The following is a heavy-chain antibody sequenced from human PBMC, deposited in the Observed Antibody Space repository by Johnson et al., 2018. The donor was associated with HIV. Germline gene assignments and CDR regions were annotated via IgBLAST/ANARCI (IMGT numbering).Heavy chain of an antibody. D-gene: IGHD5-12*01. CDR2: IKQDGSEK. CDR1: GFTLSSYW. Sequence: EEQLVESGGGLVQPGGSLRVSCGASGFTLSSYWMSWVRQAPGKGLEWVANIKQDGSEKYYVDSVKGRFTISRDNAKNSLYLQMNSLRAEDTAVYYCAREAGGGYDSDAFDIWGQGTMVTVSS. J-gene: IGHJ3*02. V-gene: IGHV3-7*01. CDR3: AREAGGGYDSDAFDI.